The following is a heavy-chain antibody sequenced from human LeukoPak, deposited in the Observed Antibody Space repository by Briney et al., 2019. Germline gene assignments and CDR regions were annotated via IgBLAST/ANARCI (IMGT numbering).Heavy chain of an antibody. V-gene: IGHV3-30*02. D-gene: IGHD3-22*01. J-gene: IGHJ4*02. Sequence: PGGSLRLSCAASGFTFSSYGMHWVRQAPGKGLEWVAFIRYDGSNKYYADSVKGRFTISRDNSKNTLYLQMNSLRAEDTAVYYCAKPDYYYDSSGYQPLDYWGQGTLVTVAS. CDR2: IRYDGSNK. CDR1: GFTFSSYG. CDR3: AKPDYYYDSSGYQPLDY.